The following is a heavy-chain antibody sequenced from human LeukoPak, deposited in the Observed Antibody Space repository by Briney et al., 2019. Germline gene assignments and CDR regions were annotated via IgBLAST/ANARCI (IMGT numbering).Heavy chain of an antibody. D-gene: IGHD3-22*01. CDR1: GFTFGVYA. V-gene: IGHV3-23*01. CDR2: ISASGEHT. Sequence: PGASLRLSCAASGFTFGVYALSWVRQAPGEGLQWVSTISASGEHTYYADSVKGRFVISRDNSKNTLHLEMNSLRAEDTALYYCAKGGDDSGCSAAEHWGQGTQVFVSS. J-gene: IGHJ1*01. CDR3: AKGGDDSGCSAAEH.